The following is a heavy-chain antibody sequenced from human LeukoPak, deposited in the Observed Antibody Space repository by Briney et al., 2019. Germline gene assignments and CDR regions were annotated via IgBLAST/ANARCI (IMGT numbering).Heavy chain of an antibody. CDR1: GGTFSSYA. CDR3: ARADDIGYCSGGSCYAFDY. D-gene: IGHD2-15*01. CDR2: IIPIFGTA. Sequence: ASVKVSCKASGGTFSSYAISWVRQAPGQGLEWMGGIIPIFGTANYAQKFQGRVTITAAKSTSTAYMELSSLRSEDTAVSYCARADDIGYCSGGSCYAFDYWGQGTLVTVSS. J-gene: IGHJ4*02. V-gene: IGHV1-69*06.